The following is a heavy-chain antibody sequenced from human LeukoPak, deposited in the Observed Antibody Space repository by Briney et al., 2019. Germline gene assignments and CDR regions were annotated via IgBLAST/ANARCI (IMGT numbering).Heavy chain of an antibody. Sequence: GGSLRLSCAASGFTFDDYGMSWVRQAPGKGLKWVSGINRNGGSTGYADSVKGRFTISRDNAKNSLYLQMNSLRAEDTALYYCARENLADYYDSSGYFDYWGQGTLVTVSS. CDR1: GFTFDDYG. CDR3: ARENLADYYDSSGYFDY. CDR2: INRNGGST. D-gene: IGHD3-22*01. J-gene: IGHJ4*02. V-gene: IGHV3-20*04.